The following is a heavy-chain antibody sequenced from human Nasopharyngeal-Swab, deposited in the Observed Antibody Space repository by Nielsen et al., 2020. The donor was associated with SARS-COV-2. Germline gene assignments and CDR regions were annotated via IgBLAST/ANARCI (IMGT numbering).Heavy chain of an antibody. CDR3: ASLRADTPDFAY. Sequence: GESLTISCVASRFTFSRWPMHWVRQAPGKGLEWVTVISSDGSDKQYVDSVKGRFTISRDNSKNTLYLQVKSLRADDTGVYYCASLRADTPDFAYLGQGTLVTVSS. D-gene: IGHD2-15*01. J-gene: IGHJ4*02. V-gene: IGHV3-30*03. CDR2: ISSDGSDK. CDR1: RFTFSRWP.